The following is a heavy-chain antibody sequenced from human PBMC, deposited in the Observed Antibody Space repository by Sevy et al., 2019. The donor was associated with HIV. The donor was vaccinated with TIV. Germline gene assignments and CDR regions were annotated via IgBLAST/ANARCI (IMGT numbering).Heavy chain of an antibody. CDR3: AKGRDYYGAPVD. CDR1: GFTFSNYA. D-gene: IGHD3-10*01. Sequence: GGSLRLSCAASGFTFSNYAMSWVRQAPGKGLEWVSTVSGSGGNAHYADSVKGRLTISRDNSKNTLSLQMSSLRAEDAAVYYCAKGRDYYGAPVDWGQGTLVTVSS. CDR2: VSGSGGNA. J-gene: IGHJ4*02. V-gene: IGHV3-23*01.